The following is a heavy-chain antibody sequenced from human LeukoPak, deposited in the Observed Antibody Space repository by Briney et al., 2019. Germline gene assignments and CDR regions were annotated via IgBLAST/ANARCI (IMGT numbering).Heavy chain of an antibody. CDR3: VAFLSGYSY. CDR2: TANKASSFTT. D-gene: IGHD3-3*01. CDR1: GFTFSDHF. V-gene: IGHV3-72*01. Sequence: GGSLRLSCAASGFTFSDHFMDWVRQAPGKGLEWVGRTANKASSFTTHYAATVKGRFTISRDDSKSSMFLQMNSLKAEDTAVYYCVAFLSGYSYWGQGTLVTVS. J-gene: IGHJ4*02.